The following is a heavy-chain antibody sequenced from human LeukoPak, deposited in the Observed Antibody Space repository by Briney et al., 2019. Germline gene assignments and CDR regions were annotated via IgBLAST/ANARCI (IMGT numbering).Heavy chain of an antibody. CDR3: ARDLLNGDYFFDY. D-gene: IGHD4-17*01. CDR2: ISSSSSYI. J-gene: IGHJ4*02. Sequence: PGGSLRLSCAASGFTFSSYSMNWVRQAPGKGLEWVPSISSSSSYIYYADSVKGRFTTSRDNAKNSLYLQMNSLRAEDTAVYYCARDLLNGDYFFDYWGQGTLVTVSS. V-gene: IGHV3-21*01. CDR1: GFTFSSYS.